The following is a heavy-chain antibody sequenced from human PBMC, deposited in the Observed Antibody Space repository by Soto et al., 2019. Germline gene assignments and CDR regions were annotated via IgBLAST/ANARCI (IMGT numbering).Heavy chain of an antibody. CDR2: IDNSGST. CDR3: ARGGQDFWSGPFDY. Sequence: NPSETLSLTCTVSGGSISNYFCNWIRQPAGKGLEWIGRIDNSGSTNYNPSLKSRITMSADTSRNQFSLKLNSVTAADTAVYYCARGGQDFWSGPFDYWGQGALVTVYS. V-gene: IGHV4-4*07. CDR1: GGSISNYF. D-gene: IGHD3-3*01. J-gene: IGHJ4*02.